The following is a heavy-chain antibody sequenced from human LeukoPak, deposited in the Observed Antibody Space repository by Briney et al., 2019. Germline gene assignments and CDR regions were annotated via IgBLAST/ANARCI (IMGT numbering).Heavy chain of an antibody. CDR3: ARDRLRGSYYYMDV. CDR1: GYTFTSYY. J-gene: IGHJ6*03. D-gene: IGHD4-17*01. CDR2: INPSGGST. Sequence: ASVKVSCKASGYTFTSYYMHWVRQAPGQGLEWMGIINPSGGSTSYAQKFQGRVTITADKSTSTAYMELSSLRSEDTAVYYCARDRLRGSYYYMDVWGKGTTVTVSS. V-gene: IGHV1-46*01.